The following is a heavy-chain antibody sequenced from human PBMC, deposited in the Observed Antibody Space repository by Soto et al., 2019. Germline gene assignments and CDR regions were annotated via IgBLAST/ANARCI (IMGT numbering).Heavy chain of an antibody. CDR2: ISGSGDST. V-gene: IGHV3-23*01. CDR1: GFTFSSYA. CDR3: AKDTYLDYSDSSGYYPWYYYGLDV. J-gene: IGHJ6*02. D-gene: IGHD3-22*01. Sequence: EVQLLEPGGGLVQPGGSLRLSCAASGFTFSSYAMSWVRQAPGKGLEWVSAISGSGDSTYYADSVKGRFAISRDNSKNTLYLQMNSLRAEDTAVYYCAKDTYLDYSDSSGYYPWYYYGLDVWGQGTTVTVSS.